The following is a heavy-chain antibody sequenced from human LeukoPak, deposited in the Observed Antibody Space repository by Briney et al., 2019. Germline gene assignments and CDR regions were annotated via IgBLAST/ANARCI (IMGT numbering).Heavy chain of an antibody. CDR2: FDPEDGET. V-gene: IGHV1-24*01. CDR1: GYTLTELS. Sequence: ASVKVSCKVSGYTLTELSMHWVRQAPGKGLEWMGGFDPEDGETIYAQKFQGRVTMTEDTSTDTAYMELNSLRSEDTAVYHCATGVVVPAATNFHYWGQGTLVTVSS. D-gene: IGHD2-2*01. J-gene: IGHJ4*02. CDR3: ATGVVVPAATNFHY.